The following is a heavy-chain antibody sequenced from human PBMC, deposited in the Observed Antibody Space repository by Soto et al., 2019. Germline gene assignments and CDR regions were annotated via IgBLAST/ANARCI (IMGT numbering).Heavy chain of an antibody. D-gene: IGHD6-6*01. CDR2: IYSGGST. CDR3: AKTTRPPTPEP. Sequence: GGSLRRSWAASGFTVSSNYMSWVRQAPGKGLEWVSVIYSGGSTCYADSVKGRFTISRDNSNNTLYLQMNSLTVDDTAIYFCAKTTRPPTPEPWGQGALVTVSS. J-gene: IGHJ5*02. V-gene: IGHV3-53*01. CDR1: GFTVSSNY.